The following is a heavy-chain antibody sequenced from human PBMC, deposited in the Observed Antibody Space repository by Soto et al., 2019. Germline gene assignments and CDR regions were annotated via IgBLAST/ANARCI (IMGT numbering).Heavy chain of an antibody. CDR3: ARDGGSLRD. J-gene: IGHJ4*02. Sequence: QVQLQESGPGLVKPSETLSLTCTVSGGSISSYYWSWIRQPPGKGLEWIGYIYYSGSTNYNPSLKSRVTISVDTSKNQFSLKLSSVTAADTAVYYWARDGGSLRDWGQGTLFTVAS. CDR1: GGSISSYY. D-gene: IGHD1-26*01. CDR2: IYYSGST. V-gene: IGHV4-59*01.